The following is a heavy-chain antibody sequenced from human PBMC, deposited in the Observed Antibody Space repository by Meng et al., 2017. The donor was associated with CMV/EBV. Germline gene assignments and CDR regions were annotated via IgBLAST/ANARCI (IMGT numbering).Heavy chain of an antibody. CDR3: APITVVRGVLSMDV. J-gene: IGHJ6*02. CDR2: INSDWTTT. V-gene: IGHV3-74*01. CDR1: GFTFSINW. D-gene: IGHD3-10*01. Sequence: GESLKISCATSGFTFSINWTHWVRQAPGKGLVLVSRINSDWTTTNYADSVKSRFTISTDNAKNMLYLQMNRLRAEDTAVYFCAPITVVRGVLSMDVWGQGTTVTVSS.